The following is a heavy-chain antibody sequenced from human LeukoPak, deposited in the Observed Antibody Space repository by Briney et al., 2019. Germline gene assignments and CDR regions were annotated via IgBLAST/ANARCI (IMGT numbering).Heavy chain of an antibody. J-gene: IGHJ4*02. Sequence: GFLELSCAVPGFPFCGFWVSWSRQAPGKGLERVSGISGSGGSTYYADSVKGRFTISRDNSKNTLYLQMNSLRAEDTAVYYCAKESGYCSSSSCPYYFDYWGQGTLVTVSS. CDR2: ISGSGGST. CDR1: GFPFCGFW. CDR3: AKESGYCSSSSCPYYFDY. D-gene: IGHD2-2*03. V-gene: IGHV3-23*01.